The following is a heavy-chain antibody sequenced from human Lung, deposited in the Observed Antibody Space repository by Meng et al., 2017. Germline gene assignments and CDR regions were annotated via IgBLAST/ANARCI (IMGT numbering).Heavy chain of an antibody. D-gene: IGHD6-19*01. CDR3: ARSQQWLDS. Sequence: QVHLQQSGPGLVKPSQTLPLTCAISGDSVSSNSAAWNWIRQSPSRGLEWLGRTNYRSKWYNGYAVSVRSRITTNPDTSKNQFSLQLNSVTPEDTAVSYCARSQQWLDSWGQGTLVTVSS. CDR2: TNYRSKWYN. J-gene: IGHJ4*02. V-gene: IGHV6-1*01. CDR1: GDSVSSNSAA.